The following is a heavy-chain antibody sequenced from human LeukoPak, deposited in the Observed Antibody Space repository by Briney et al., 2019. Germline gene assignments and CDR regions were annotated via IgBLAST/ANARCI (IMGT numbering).Heavy chain of an antibody. CDR3: ARDEYGISGNPSCPLLDY. Sequence: GGSLRLSCTASGFTFSSYSMHWVRQAPGKGLEWVSYISGRSDVIYYADSVKGRFTISRDNAKNSLYLQMNSLRAEDTAVYYCARDEYGISGNPSCPLLDYWGQGTLVTVSS. D-gene: IGHD3-3*02. CDR1: GFTFSSYS. CDR2: ISGRSDVI. J-gene: IGHJ4*02. V-gene: IGHV3-48*04.